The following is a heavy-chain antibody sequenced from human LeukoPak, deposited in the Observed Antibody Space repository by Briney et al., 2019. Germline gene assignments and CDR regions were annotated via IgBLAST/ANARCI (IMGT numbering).Heavy chain of an antibody. J-gene: IGHJ4*02. CDR1: GGSISSSSYY. D-gene: IGHD3-10*01. CDR2: IYYDGST. V-gene: IGHV4-39*07. Sequence: PSETLSLTCTVFGGSISSSSYYWGWIRQPPGKGLDWIGNIYYDGSTYCNPSLKSRVTISLDTSKNQFSLKLTSVTAADTAVYYCARVESIRGFDYWDQGTLVTVSS. CDR3: ARVESIRGFDY.